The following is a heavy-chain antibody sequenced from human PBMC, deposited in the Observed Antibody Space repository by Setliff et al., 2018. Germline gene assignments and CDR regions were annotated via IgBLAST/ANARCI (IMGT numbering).Heavy chain of an antibody. J-gene: IGHJ6*03. CDR3: ARMSGFQYMDV. CDR1: GASISSGSYY. CDR2: IYTSWST. Sequence: PSETLSLTCTVSGASISSGSYYWSWIRQPAGKGLEWLGQIYTSWSTNYNPSLKGRATLSIDASKRQFSLKLTSVTAADPAVYYCARMSGFQYMDVWGKGTTVTVSS. V-gene: IGHV4-61*09. D-gene: IGHD3-3*01.